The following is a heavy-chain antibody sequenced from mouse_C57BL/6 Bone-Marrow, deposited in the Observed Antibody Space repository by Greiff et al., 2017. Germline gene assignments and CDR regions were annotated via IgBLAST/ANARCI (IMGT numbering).Heavy chain of an antibody. CDR3: ARRRGVYYGFYFDY. J-gene: IGHJ2*01. CDR1: GYTFTDYY. CDR2: IYPGSGNT. V-gene: IGHV1-76*01. Sequence: VQLQQSGAELVRPGASVKLSCKASGYTFTDYYINWVKQRPGQGLEWIARIYPGSGNTYYNEKFKGKATLTAEKSSSTAYMQLSSLTSEDSAVYFCARRRGVYYGFYFDYWGQGTTLTVSS. D-gene: IGHD1-1*01.